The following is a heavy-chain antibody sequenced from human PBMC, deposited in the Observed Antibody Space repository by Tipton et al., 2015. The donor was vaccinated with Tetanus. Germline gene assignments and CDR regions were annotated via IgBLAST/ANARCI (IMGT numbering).Heavy chain of an antibody. D-gene: IGHD2-15*01. Sequence: SLRLSCAASGFIFSSCGIHWVRQAPGKGLEWVAVSWYDGTDKYYADSVKGRFTISRDNSKSTLYLQMNSLRAEDTAVYYCAGEGDCSGGSCFSGDFDNWGQGTQVTVSS. CDR3: AGEGDCSGGSCFSGDFDN. CDR1: GFIFSSCG. J-gene: IGHJ4*02. CDR2: SWYDGTDK. V-gene: IGHV3-33*01.